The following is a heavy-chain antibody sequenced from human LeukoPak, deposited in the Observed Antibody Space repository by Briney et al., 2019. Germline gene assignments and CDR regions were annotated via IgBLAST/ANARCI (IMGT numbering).Heavy chain of an antibody. J-gene: IGHJ4*02. Sequence: GGSLRLSCAASGFTFSSYSMNWVRQAPGKGLEWVSSISSSNSYIYYAESVKGRFTISRDNAKNSLYLQMNSLRAEDTAVYYCARDPPTYYDFWSGYSCWGQGTLVTVSS. CDR2: ISSSNSYI. V-gene: IGHV3-21*01. CDR3: ARDPPTYYDFWSGYSC. D-gene: IGHD3-3*01. CDR1: GFTFSSYS.